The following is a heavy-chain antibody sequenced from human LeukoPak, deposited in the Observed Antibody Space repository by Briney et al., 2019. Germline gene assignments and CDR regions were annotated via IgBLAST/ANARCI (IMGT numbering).Heavy chain of an antibody. J-gene: IGHJ4*02. CDR1: GGSISSYY. Sequence: SETLSLTCTVSGGSISSYYWSWIRQPAGKGLEWIGRIYSSGSTNYNPSLKSRVTISIDTSKNQFSLKLSSVTAADTAVYYCARHGDGSGWRSVDFDYWGQGTLVTVSS. CDR3: ARHGDGSGWRSVDFDY. V-gene: IGHV4-4*07. CDR2: IYSSGST. D-gene: IGHD6-19*01.